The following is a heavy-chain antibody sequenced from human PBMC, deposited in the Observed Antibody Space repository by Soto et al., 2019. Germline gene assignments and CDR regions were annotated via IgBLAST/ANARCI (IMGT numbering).Heavy chain of an antibody. V-gene: IGHV1-18*01. D-gene: IGHD3-10*01. J-gene: IGHJ4*02. CDR2: ISAYTGNT. Sequence: GASVKVSCKASGYTFTKSGISWVRQAPGQGLEWMGWISAYTGNTNYAQKLQGIVTVTTDTSTNITYMQLRSLRSDDTAVYYCARDNDYAPGTYYKFDSWGQGTRVTVSS. CDR3: ARDNDYAPGTYYKFDS. CDR1: GYTFTKSG.